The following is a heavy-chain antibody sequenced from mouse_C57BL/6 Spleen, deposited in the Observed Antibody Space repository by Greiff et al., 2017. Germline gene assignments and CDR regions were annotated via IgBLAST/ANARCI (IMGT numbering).Heavy chain of an antibody. J-gene: IGHJ3*01. D-gene: IGHD1-1*01. CDR3: ARDYYGSSYRAWFAY. CDR2: IHPNSGST. CDR1: GYTFTSYW. Sequence: QVQLQQPGAELVKPGASVKLSCKASGYTFTSYWMHWVKQRPGQGLEWIGMIHPNSGSTNYNEKFKSKATLTVDKSSSTAYMQLSSLTSEDSAVYYWARDYYGSSYRAWFAYWGQGTLVTVSA. V-gene: IGHV1-64*01.